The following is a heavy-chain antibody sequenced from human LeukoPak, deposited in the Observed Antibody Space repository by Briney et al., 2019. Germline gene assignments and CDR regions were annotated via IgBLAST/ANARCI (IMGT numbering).Heavy chain of an antibody. V-gene: IGHV3-48*04. CDR1: GFTFSSYS. CDR3: ARDRGGSWNYYFEY. Sequence: GGSLRLSCAASGFTFSSYSMNWVRQAPGKGLEWVSYISSSGSTIYYADSVKGRFTISRDNAKNSLYLQMNSLRAEDTAVYYCARDRGGSWNYYFEYWGQGTLVTVSS. D-gene: IGHD1-7*01. CDR2: ISSSGSTI. J-gene: IGHJ4*02.